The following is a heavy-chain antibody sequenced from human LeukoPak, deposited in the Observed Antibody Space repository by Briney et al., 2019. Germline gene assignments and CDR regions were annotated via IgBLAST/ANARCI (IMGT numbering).Heavy chain of an antibody. V-gene: IGHV3-30-3*01. CDR3: AKDKVHRSYYYGMDV. CDR1: GFTFSSYA. J-gene: IGHJ6*02. Sequence: GGSLRLSCAASGFTFSSYAMHWVRQAPGKGLEWVAVISYDGSNKYYADSVKGRFTISRDNSKNSLYLQMNSLRTEDTALYYCAKDKVHRSYYYGMDVWGQGTTVTVSS. CDR2: ISYDGSNK. D-gene: IGHD4/OR15-4a*01.